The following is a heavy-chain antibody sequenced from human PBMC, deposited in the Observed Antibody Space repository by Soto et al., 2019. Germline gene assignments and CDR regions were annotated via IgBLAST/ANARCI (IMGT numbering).Heavy chain of an antibody. D-gene: IGHD4-17*01. CDR2: IYHRANT. CDR3: ASLRSTVGSFNY. J-gene: IGHJ4*02. Sequence: PSETLSLTCTVSAGSISSTNYYWGWIRQPPGKGLEWIVNIYHRANTYYNPSLNSRVTISVDTSKNQFSLKLSSVTAADTAVYYCASLRSTVGSFNYWGQGTLVTVSS. CDR1: AGSISSTNYY. V-gene: IGHV4-39*01.